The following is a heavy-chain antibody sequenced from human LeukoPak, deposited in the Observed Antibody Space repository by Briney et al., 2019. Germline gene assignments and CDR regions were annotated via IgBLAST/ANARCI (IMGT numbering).Heavy chain of an antibody. V-gene: IGHV3-48*03. J-gene: IGHJ6*04. Sequence: PGGSLRLSCAASGFTFSSYEMNWVRQAPGKGLEWVSYISSSGSTIYYADSVKGRFTISRDNAKNSLYLQMNSLRAEDTAVYYCARIIVATGGMDVWGIGTTVTVSS. D-gene: IGHD5-12*01. CDR2: ISSSGSTI. CDR1: GFTFSSYE. CDR3: ARIIVATGGMDV.